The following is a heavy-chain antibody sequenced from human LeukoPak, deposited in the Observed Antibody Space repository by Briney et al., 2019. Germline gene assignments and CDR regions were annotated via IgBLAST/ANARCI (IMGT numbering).Heavy chain of an antibody. J-gene: IGHJ4*02. Sequence: GGSLRLSSAASGFTFSDYYMSWIRQAPRKGLEWVSYISSSGSTIYYADSVKGRFTISRDNAKNSLYLQMNSLRAEDTAVYYCARDKGVVPAATSFDYWGQGTLVTVSS. CDR2: ISSSGSTI. V-gene: IGHV3-11*04. CDR3: ARDKGVVPAATSFDY. D-gene: IGHD2-2*01. CDR1: GFTFSDYY.